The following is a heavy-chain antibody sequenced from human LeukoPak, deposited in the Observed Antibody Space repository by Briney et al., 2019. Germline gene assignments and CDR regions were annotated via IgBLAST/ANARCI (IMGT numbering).Heavy chain of an antibody. CDR1: GFTFSSYS. J-gene: IGHJ4*02. CDR3: AKVSSHIAAPFDY. CDR2: ISSSSSYI. D-gene: IGHD6-13*01. Sequence: GGSLRLSCAASGFTFSSYSMNWVRQAPGKGLEWVSSISSSSSYIYYADSVKGRFTISRDNAKNSLYLQMNSLRAEDTAVYYCAKVSSHIAAPFDYWGQGTLVTVSS. V-gene: IGHV3-21*01.